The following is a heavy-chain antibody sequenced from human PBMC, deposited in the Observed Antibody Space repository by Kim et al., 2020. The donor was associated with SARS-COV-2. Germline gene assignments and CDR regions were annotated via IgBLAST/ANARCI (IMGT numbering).Heavy chain of an antibody. J-gene: IGHJ4*02. Sequence: NHADSGRGRFTISRDLAKNTVYLQMNSLRAEDTAVYFWAGAVGPTRDDFWGQGTLVTVSS. D-gene: IGHD3-16*01. CDR3: AGAVGPTRDDF. V-gene: IGHV3-74*01.